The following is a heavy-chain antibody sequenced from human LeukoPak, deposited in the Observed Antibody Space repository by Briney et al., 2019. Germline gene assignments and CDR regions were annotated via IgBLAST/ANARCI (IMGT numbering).Heavy chain of an antibody. CDR1: GGSISSYY. V-gene: IGHV4-59*08. Sequence: PSETLSLTCTVSGGSISSYYWSWIRQPPGKGLEWIGYIYYSGSTNYNPSLKSRVTISVDTSKNQFSLKLSSVTAADTAVYYCARQGGGAYYYDSSGYFDYWGQGTLVTVSS. J-gene: IGHJ4*02. CDR3: ARQGGGAYYYDSSGYFDY. CDR2: IYYSGST. D-gene: IGHD3-22*01.